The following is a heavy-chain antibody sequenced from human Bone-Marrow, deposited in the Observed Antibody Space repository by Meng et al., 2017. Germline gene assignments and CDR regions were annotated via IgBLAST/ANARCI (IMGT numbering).Heavy chain of an antibody. J-gene: IGHJ6*02. CDR1: GFIFSSYG. D-gene: IGHD2-2*01. CDR3: ARDHCSSTSCYLFYYYYGMDV. Sequence: ETLSLTCAASGFIFSSYGMSWVRQAPGKGLEWVSSISSSSTYIYYADSMKGRFTISRDNAKNSLYLQMNSLRAEDTAVYYCARDHCSSTSCYLFYYYYGMDVWGQGTTVTVSS. CDR2: ISSSSTYI. V-gene: IGHV3-21*01.